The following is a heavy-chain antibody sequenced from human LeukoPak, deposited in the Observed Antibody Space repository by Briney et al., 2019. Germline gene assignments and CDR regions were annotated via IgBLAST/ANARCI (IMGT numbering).Heavy chain of an antibody. Sequence: SETLSLTCTVSGGSISRYYWSWLRQPAGKGLEWIGRIYTSGSTNYNPSLKSRVTISVDTSKNQFSLKLSSVTAADTAVYYCARVAVAGLYYFDYWGQGTLVTVSS. CDR3: ARVAVAGLYYFDY. D-gene: IGHD6-19*01. CDR2: IYTSGST. J-gene: IGHJ4*02. CDR1: GGSISRYY. V-gene: IGHV4-4*07.